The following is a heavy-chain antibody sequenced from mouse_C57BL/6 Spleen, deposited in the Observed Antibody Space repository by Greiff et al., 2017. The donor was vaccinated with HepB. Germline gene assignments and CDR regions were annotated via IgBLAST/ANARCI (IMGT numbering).Heavy chain of an antibody. Sequence: QVQLQQSGPELVKPGASVKISCKASGYAFSSSWMNWVKQRPGKGLEWIGRIYPGDGDTNYNGKFKGKATLTAYKSSSTAYMQLSSLTSEDSAVYFCARPANNPYYFDYWGQGTTLTVSS. D-gene: IGHD3-3*01. J-gene: IGHJ2*01. CDR2: IYPGDGDT. CDR1: GYAFSSSW. CDR3: ARPANNPYYFDY. V-gene: IGHV1-82*01.